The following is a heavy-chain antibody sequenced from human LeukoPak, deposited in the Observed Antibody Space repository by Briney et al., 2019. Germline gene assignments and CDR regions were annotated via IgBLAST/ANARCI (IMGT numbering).Heavy chain of an antibody. J-gene: IGHJ4*02. CDR2: ISTYNGDT. CDR3: ARDCSSTSCYNVY. Sequence: ASVKVSCMASGYTFTNHGFSWVRQAPGQGLEWMGWISTYNGDTNYAQNLQGRVTMTTDTSTSTAYMEMRSLRSDDTAVYYCARDCSSTSCYNVYWGQGTLVTVSS. D-gene: IGHD2-2*02. V-gene: IGHV1-18*01. CDR1: GYTFTNHG.